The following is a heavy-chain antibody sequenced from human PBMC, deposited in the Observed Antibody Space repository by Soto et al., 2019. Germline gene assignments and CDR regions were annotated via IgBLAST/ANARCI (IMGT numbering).Heavy chain of an antibody. J-gene: IGHJ6*02. CDR3: ARDMVDYAPRGYYYYGMDV. V-gene: IGHV3-33*01. D-gene: IGHD4-17*01. Sequence: QVQLVESGGGVVQPGRSLRLSCAASGFTFSSYGMHWVRQAPGKGLEWVAVIWYDGSNKYYADSVKGRFTISRDNSKNTLYLQMNSLRAEDTAVYYCARDMVDYAPRGYYYYGMDVWGQGTTVTVSS. CDR2: IWYDGSNK. CDR1: GFTFSSYG.